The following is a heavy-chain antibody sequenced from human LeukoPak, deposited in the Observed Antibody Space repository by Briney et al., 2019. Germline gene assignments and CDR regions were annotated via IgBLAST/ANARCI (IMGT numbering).Heavy chain of an antibody. Sequence: SETLSLTCAVYGGSFSGYYWSWIRQPPGKGLEWIGEINHSGSTNYNPSLKSRVTISVDTSKNQFSLKLSSVTAADTAAYYCARVPPLRYSSRWYKSCWFDPWGQGTLVTVSS. V-gene: IGHV4-34*01. CDR2: INHSGST. J-gene: IGHJ5*02. CDR1: GGSFSGYY. D-gene: IGHD6-13*01. CDR3: ARVPPLRYSSRWYKSCWFDP.